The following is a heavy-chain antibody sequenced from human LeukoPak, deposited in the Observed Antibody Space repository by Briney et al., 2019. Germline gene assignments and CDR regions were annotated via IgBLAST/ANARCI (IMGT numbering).Heavy chain of an antibody. D-gene: IGHD4-17*01. V-gene: IGHV4-59*01. J-gene: IGHJ4*02. CDR2: IYYSGTI. CDR3: ARTTTKYNTYDY. Sequence: SETLSLTCSVSGSSMRTYYWNWIRQPPGKGLEWIGYIYYSGTINYNPSLKSRVAISIDTSKNQFSLKLNSMTAADTAVYYCARTTTKYNTYDYWGQGTLVTVSS. CDR1: GSSMRTYY.